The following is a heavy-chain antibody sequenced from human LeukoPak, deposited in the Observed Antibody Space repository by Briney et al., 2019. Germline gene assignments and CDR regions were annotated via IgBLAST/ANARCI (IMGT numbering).Heavy chain of an antibody. D-gene: IGHD3-22*01. CDR3: ARGGTMIGRLRFDP. CDR2: IYNSGST. J-gene: IGHJ5*02. V-gene: IGHV4-4*08. Sequence: PSETLSLTCTVSGGSISSYYWSWIRQPPGKGLEWIGRIYNSGSTNYNPPLKSRVTISVDTSKNQFSLKLGSVTAADTAVYYCARGGTMIGRLRFDPWGQGTLVTVSS. CDR1: GGSISSYY.